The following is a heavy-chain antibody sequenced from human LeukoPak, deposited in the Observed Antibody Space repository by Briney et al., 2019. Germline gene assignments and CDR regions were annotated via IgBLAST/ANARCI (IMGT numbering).Heavy chain of an antibody. CDR2: IIPILGIA. D-gene: IGHD2-8*01. J-gene: IGHJ4*02. V-gene: IGHV1-69*04. CDR3: ARDPEMEKGGTLYFY. CDR1: GGTFSSYT. Sequence: SVKVSCKASGGTFSSYTISWVRQAPGQGLERMGRIIPILGIANYAQKFQGRVTITADKSTSTAYMELSSLRSEDTAVYYCARDPEMEKGGTLYFYWGQGTLVTVSS.